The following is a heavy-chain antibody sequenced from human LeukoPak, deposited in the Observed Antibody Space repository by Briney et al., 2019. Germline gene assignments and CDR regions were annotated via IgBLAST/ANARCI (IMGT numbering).Heavy chain of an antibody. CDR3: AKDGGYDVVDY. CDR1: GFTFSSYG. V-gene: IGHV3-30*18. J-gene: IGHJ4*02. D-gene: IGHD6-19*01. CDR2: ISYDGSNK. Sequence: PGGSLRLSCAASGFTFSSYGMHWVRQAPGQGLEWVAVISYDGSNKYYADSVKGRFTTSRDNSKNTLYLQMNSLRAEDTAVYYCAKDGGYDVVDYWGQGTLVTVSS.